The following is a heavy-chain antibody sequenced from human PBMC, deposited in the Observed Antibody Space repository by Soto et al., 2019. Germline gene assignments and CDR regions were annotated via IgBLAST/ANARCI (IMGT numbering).Heavy chain of an antibody. CDR3: ARVDSSLVRLVGQFYFDL. D-gene: IGHD3-10*01. CDR1: GGTFNGYS. CDR2: TIPIFTTA. Sequence: QVQLVQSGAEVKEPGSSVKVSCKASGGTFNGYSISWVRQAPGQGLEWVGGTIPIFTTANYAQKFQGRLTMTADESTSTAYMELSGLRSDDTAIYYCARVDSSLVRLVGQFYFDLWGQGTLVTVSS. V-gene: IGHV1-69*01. J-gene: IGHJ4*02.